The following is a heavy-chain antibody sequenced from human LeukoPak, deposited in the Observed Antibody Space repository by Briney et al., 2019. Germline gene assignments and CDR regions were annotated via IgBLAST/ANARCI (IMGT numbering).Heavy chain of an antibody. D-gene: IGHD2-15*01. CDR1: GFTFSSYG. CDR2: ISYDGSNK. Sequence: PGGSLRLSCAASGFTFSSYGMHWVRQAPGKGLEWVAVISYDGSNKYYADSVKGRFTISRDNSKNTLYLQMNSLRAEDTAVYYCAKDAVAGWLLRTAFDIWGQGTMVTVSS. CDR3: AKDAVAGWLLRTAFDI. J-gene: IGHJ3*02. V-gene: IGHV3-30*18.